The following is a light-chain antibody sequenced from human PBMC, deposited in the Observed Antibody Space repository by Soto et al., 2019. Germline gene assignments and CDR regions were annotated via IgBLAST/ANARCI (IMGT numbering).Light chain of an antibody. CDR2: GAS. CDR1: QSVSSSY. CDR3: QQRSNWPLT. V-gene: IGKV3D-20*02. Sequence: EIVMTQSPATLSVSPAERATLSCGGSQSVSSSYLAWYQQKPGQAPRLLIYGASNRATGIPARFSGSGSGTDFTLTISSLEPEDFAVYYCQQRSNWPLTFGQGTRLEI. J-gene: IGKJ5*01.